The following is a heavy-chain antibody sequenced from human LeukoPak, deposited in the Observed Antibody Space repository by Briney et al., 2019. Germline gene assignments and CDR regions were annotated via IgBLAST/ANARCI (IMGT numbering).Heavy chain of an antibody. V-gene: IGHV3-21*04. D-gene: IGHD6-25*01. CDR2: ISSSSSYI. Sequence: NPGGSLRLSCAASGFTLSSYSMNWVRQAPGKGLEWVSSISSSSSYIYYADSVKGRFTISRDNAKNSLYLQMNSLRAEDTAVYYCARVTLGGLNYYYMDVWGKGTTVTVSS. J-gene: IGHJ6*03. CDR1: GFTLSSYS. CDR3: ARVTLGGLNYYYMDV.